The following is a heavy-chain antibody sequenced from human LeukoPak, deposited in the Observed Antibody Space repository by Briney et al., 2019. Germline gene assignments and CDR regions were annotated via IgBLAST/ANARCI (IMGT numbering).Heavy chain of an antibody. D-gene: IGHD3-22*01. CDR1: GFTFSSYA. V-gene: IGHV3-23*01. Sequence: GGSLRLSCAASGFTFSSYAMSGVRQAPGKVLEWVSAISGSGGSTYYADSVKGRFTISRDNSKNTLYLQMNSLRAEDTAVYYCAKESGLYYYDSSGSLDYWGQGTLVTVSS. CDR2: ISGSGGST. J-gene: IGHJ4*02. CDR3: AKESGLYYYDSSGSLDY.